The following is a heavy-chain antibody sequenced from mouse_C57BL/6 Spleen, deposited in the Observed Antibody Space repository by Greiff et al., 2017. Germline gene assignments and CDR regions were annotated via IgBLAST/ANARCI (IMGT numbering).Heavy chain of an antibody. Sequence: VQLKESGAELVKPGASVKLSCTASGFNIKDYYMHWVKQRTEQGLEWIGRIDPEDGETKYAPKFQGKATITADTSSNTACLQLSSLTSEDTAVYYCARPSYYSNYGVFAYWGQGTLVTVSA. D-gene: IGHD2-5*01. CDR1: GFNIKDYY. V-gene: IGHV14-2*01. CDR2: IDPEDGET. J-gene: IGHJ3*01. CDR3: ARPSYYSNYGVFAY.